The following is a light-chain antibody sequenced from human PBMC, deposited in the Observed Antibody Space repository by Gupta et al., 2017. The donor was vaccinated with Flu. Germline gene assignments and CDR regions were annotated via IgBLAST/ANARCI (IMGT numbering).Light chain of an antibody. Sequence: QSALTQPPSASGSPGQSVTISCTGTSSDFGGYNYVSWYQQHPGKAPKLMIYEVSKRPSGVPDLFSGSKSGNTASLTVSGLQAEDEADYYCSSYAGSGGVFGTGTKVTVL. CDR2: EVS. CDR3: SSYAGSGGV. CDR1: SSDFGGYNY. V-gene: IGLV2-8*01. J-gene: IGLJ1*01.